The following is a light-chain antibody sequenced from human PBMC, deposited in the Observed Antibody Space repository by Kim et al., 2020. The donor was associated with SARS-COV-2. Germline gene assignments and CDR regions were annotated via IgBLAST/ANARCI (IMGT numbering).Light chain of an antibody. V-gene: IGKV1-27*01. CDR1: QGIGNH. J-gene: IGKJ2*01. CDR2: AAS. Sequence: SATGGDRVTVTCRASQGIGNHLAWYQQRPGKDPKLLIYAASALQSGAPSRFSGSGSGTDFTLTISSLQPEDVATYYCQKYNSARYTFGQGNKLEI. CDR3: QKYNSARYT.